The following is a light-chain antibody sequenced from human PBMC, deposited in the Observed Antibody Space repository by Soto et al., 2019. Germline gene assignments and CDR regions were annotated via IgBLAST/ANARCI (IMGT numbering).Light chain of an antibody. Sequence: EIVLTQSPSTLSLSPGERATLSCRASQNVSSYLAWYQQKPGQAPRLLIYDASNRATGIPARFSGSGSGTEFTLTISSLQSEDFAVYYCQQHNKWPPINFGQGTRLEIK. V-gene: IGKV3-11*01. J-gene: IGKJ5*01. CDR1: QNVSSY. CDR2: DAS. CDR3: QQHNKWPPIN.